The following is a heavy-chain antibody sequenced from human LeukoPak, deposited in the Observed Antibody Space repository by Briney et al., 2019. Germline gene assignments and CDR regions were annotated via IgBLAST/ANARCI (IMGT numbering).Heavy chain of an antibody. CDR2: ISAYNGNT. J-gene: IGHJ3*02. Sequence: ASVKVSCKASGGTFSSYAISWVRQAPGQGLEWMGWISAYNGNTNYAQKLQGRVTMTTDTSTSTAYMELRSLRSDDTAVYYCARVLPVRAFDIWGQGTMVTVSS. CDR3: ARVLPVRAFDI. CDR1: GGTFSSYA. V-gene: IGHV1-18*01.